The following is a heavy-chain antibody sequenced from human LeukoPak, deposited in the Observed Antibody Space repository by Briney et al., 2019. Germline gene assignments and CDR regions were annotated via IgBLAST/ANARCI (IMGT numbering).Heavy chain of an antibody. J-gene: IGHJ4*02. D-gene: IGHD2-21*01. V-gene: IGHV3-23*01. CDR2: ISGRGDST. Sequence: GGSLRLSCAASGFTFYTYAMSWVRQAPGKGLEWVSAISGRGDSTNYADSVKGRFTISRDNSKNTLSLQLNTLRPEDTALYYCAKDGDDCIDYWGQGTLVTVSS. CDR1: GFTFYTYA. CDR3: AKDGDDCIDY.